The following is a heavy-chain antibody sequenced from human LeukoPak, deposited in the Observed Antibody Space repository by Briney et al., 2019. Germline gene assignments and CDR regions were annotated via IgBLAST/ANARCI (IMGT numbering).Heavy chain of an antibody. V-gene: IGHV4-39*01. J-gene: IGHJ4*02. CDR3: ARGPEHYDILTGIDY. CDR1: GASISSTRYY. Sequence: PSETLSLTCSVSGASISSTRYYWGWIRQPPGKGLEWIGTIFYSGTTYYNPSLKSRITISVDTSKNQFSLKLSSVTAADTAVYYCARGPEHYDILTGIDYWGQGTLVTVSS. D-gene: IGHD3-9*01. CDR2: IFYSGTT.